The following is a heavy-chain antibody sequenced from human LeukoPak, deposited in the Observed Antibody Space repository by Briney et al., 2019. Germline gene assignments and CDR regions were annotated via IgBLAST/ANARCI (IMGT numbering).Heavy chain of an antibody. CDR2: IVVGSGNT. Sequence: GWIVVGSGNTNYAQKFQERVTITRDMSTSTAYMELSSLRSEDTAVYYCAADPDDYGFDYWGQGTLVTVSS. D-gene: IGHD4-17*01. J-gene: IGHJ4*02. V-gene: IGHV1-58*01. CDR3: AADPDDYGFDY.